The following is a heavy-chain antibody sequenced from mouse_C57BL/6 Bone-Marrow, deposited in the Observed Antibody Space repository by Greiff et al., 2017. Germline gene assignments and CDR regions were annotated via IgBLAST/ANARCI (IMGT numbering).Heavy chain of an antibody. Sequence: EVQVVESGGGLVKPGGSLKLSCAASGFTFSSYAMSWVRQTPEKRLEWVATISDGGSYTYYPDNVKGRFPISRDNANNNLYLQMSHLQSEDTAMYYCARAYSSGPAWFAYWGQGTLVTVSA. CDR1: GFTFSSYA. CDR3: ARAYSSGPAWFAY. J-gene: IGHJ3*01. D-gene: IGHD3-2*02. CDR2: ISDGGSYT. V-gene: IGHV5-4*01.